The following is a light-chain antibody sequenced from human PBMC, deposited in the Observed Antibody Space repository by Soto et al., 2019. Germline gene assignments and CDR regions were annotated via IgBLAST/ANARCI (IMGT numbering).Light chain of an antibody. J-gene: IGLJ2*01. CDR2: EVS. V-gene: IGLV2-14*01. CDR1: TSDVGLYNY. Sequence: QSALTQPASVSGSPGQSITISCTGTTSDVGLYNYVSWYQQHPGKAPKLMISEVSNRPSGVSNRFSGSKSGNTASLTISGLQAEDEADYYCSSYAGSYVVFGGGTKLTVL. CDR3: SSYAGSYVV.